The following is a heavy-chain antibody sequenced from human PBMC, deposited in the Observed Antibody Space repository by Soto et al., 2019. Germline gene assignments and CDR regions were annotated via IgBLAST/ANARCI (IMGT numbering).Heavy chain of an antibody. CDR3: AKDRVRGFGEFNYYGMDV. D-gene: IGHD3-10*01. V-gene: IGHV3-21*01. J-gene: IGHJ6*02. CDR2: ISSSSSYI. CDR1: GFTFSSYS. Sequence: GGSLRLSCAASGFTFSSYSMNWVRQAPGKGLEWVSSISSSSSYIYYADSVKGRFTISRDNAKNSLYLQMNSLRAEDTAVYYFAKDRVRGFGEFNYYGMDVWGQGTTVTVSS.